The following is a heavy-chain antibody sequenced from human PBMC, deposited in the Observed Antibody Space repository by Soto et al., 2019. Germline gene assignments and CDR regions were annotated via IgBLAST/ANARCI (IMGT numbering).Heavy chain of an antibody. CDR2: IIPIFGTA. V-gene: IGHV1-69*13. D-gene: IGHD3-3*01. Sequence: SVKVSCKASGGTFSSYAISWVRQAPGQGLEWMGGIIPIFGTANYAQKFQGRVTITADESTSTAYMELSSLRSEDTAVYYCARDRRFLEWSTGYYGMDVWGQGTTVTVSS. J-gene: IGHJ6*02. CDR1: GGTFSSYA. CDR3: ARDRRFLEWSTGYYGMDV.